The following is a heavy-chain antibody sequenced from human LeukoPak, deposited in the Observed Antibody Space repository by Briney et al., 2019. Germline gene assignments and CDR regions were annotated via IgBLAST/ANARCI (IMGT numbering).Heavy chain of an antibody. CDR3: ARGDFCSKSNCYLRPMDV. CDR2: IYYSGST. J-gene: IGHJ6*03. D-gene: IGHD3-3*01. V-gene: IGHV4-59*01. Sequence: SETLSLTCTVSGGSISDYYWNWIRQPPGKGLEWIGYIYYSGSTTYNPSSKSRITMSVDTAKNQFSLKLRSVTAADTAVYYCARGDFCSKSNCYLRPMDVWGKGTTVTVSS. CDR1: GGSISDYY.